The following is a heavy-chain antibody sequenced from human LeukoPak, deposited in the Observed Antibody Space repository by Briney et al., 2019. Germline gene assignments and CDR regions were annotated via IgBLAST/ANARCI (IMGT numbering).Heavy chain of an antibody. CDR3: ARVAYGSSCFDH. CDR2: ISGSSNYI. CDR1: GFTFSSYS. J-gene: IGHJ4*02. D-gene: IGHD6-13*01. Sequence: GGSLRLSCAASGFTFSSYSMNWVRQAPGKGLEWVSSISGSSNYIYYADSVKGRFTISRDNAKNSLYLQMNSLSAEDTAVYYCARVAYGSSCFDHWGQGTLVTVSS. V-gene: IGHV3-21*01.